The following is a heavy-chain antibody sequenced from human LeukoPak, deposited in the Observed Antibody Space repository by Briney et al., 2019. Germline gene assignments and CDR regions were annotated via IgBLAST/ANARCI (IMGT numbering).Heavy chain of an antibody. J-gene: IGHJ5*02. V-gene: IGHV4-39*07. CDR1: GGSISSSSYY. D-gene: IGHD1-26*01. Sequence: SETLSLTCTVSGGSISSSSYYWGWIRQPPGKGLEWIGSIYYSGSTYYNPSLKSRVTISVDTSKNLFSLKLSSVTAADTAVYYCATHTSGSYRPWGQGTLVTVSS. CDR2: IYYSGST. CDR3: ATHTSGSYRP.